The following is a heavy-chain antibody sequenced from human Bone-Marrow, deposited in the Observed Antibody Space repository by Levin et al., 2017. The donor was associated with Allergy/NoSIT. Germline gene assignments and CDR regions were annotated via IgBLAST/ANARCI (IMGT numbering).Heavy chain of an antibody. CDR3: ASAHVDTVMYYFHY. CDR1: GITFSNYA. D-gene: IGHD4-17*01. Sequence: PGGSLRLSCAASGITFSNYAMHWVRQAPGKGLEWVAVISFNGGNKNYADSVKGRCTISRDNSKNTLYLQMHSLRTEDTALYYCASAHVDTVMYYFHYWGQGTLVTVSS. V-gene: IGHV3-30*04. J-gene: IGHJ4*02. CDR2: ISFNGGNK.